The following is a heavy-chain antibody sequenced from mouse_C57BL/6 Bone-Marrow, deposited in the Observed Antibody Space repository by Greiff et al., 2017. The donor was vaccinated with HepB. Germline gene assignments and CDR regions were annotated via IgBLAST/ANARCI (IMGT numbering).Heavy chain of an antibody. Sequence: QLQQSGPELVKPGASVKISCKASGYTFTDYYMNWVKQSHGKSLEWIGDINPNNGGTSYNQKFKGKATLTVDKSSSTAYMALRSLTSEDSAVYYCASRDYEGYFDVWGTGTTVTVSS. CDR3: ASRDYEGYFDV. CDR1: GYTFTDYY. D-gene: IGHD2-4*01. V-gene: IGHV1-26*01. CDR2: INPNNGGT. J-gene: IGHJ1*03.